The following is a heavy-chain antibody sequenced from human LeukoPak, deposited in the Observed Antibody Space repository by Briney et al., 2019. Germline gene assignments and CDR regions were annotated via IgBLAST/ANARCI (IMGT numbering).Heavy chain of an antibody. J-gene: IGHJ4*02. CDR1: GGSISSGGYY. Sequence: PSQTLSRTCTVSGGSISSGGYYWSWIRQHPGQGLEWIGYIYYSGSTYYYPSLKSRVTISVDTSKNQSSLKLSSVTAADTAVYYCARARLLYLFPRERYFDYWGQGTLVTVSS. CDR2: IYYSGST. D-gene: IGHD2/OR15-2a*01. CDR3: ARARLLYLFPRERYFDY. V-gene: IGHV4-31*03.